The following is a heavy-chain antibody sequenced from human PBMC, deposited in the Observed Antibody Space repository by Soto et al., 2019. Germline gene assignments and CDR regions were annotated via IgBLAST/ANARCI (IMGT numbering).Heavy chain of an antibody. J-gene: IGHJ6*02. CDR2: ISYDGSNK. CDR3: AKAKYSYGYAYYYYGMDV. Sequence: QVQLVESGGGVVQPGRSLRLSCAASGFTFSSYGMHWVRQAPGKGLEWVAVISYDGSNKYYADSVKGRFTISRDNSKNTLYLQMNSLRAEDTAVYYCAKAKYSYGYAYYYYGMDVWGQGTTVTVSS. D-gene: IGHD5-18*01. CDR1: GFTFSSYG. V-gene: IGHV3-30*18.